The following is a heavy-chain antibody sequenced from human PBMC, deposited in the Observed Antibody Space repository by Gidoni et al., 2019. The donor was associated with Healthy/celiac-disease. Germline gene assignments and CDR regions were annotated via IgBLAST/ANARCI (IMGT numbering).Heavy chain of an antibody. Sequence: EVQLLESGGGLVQPGGSLRLSCAASGFTFSSNAMSWVRPAPGKGLEWVSAISGSGGSTYYADSVKGRFTISRDNSKNTLYLQMNSLRAEDTAVYYCAKRPFYGDYYFDYWGQGTLVTVSS. D-gene: IGHD4-17*01. J-gene: IGHJ4*02. CDR2: ISGSGGST. V-gene: IGHV3-23*01. CDR1: GFTFSSNA. CDR3: AKRPFYGDYYFDY.